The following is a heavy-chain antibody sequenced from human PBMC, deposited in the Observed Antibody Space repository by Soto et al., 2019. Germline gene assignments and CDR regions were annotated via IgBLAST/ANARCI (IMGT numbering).Heavy chain of an antibody. Sequence: QVHLVQSGAEVKKPGSSVKVSCKASGGTFSNYAITWVRQAPGQGLEWLGRIIPIFGSVTFAQKFQGRITLPAXXXTXXVYMELSSLSSDDTAVYYCAKDGGKDGYFGNWFDPWGQGTQVTVSS. CDR2: IIPIFGSV. V-gene: IGHV1-69*15. J-gene: IGHJ5*02. CDR1: GGTFSNYA. D-gene: IGHD5-12*01. CDR3: AKDGGKDGYFGNWFDP.